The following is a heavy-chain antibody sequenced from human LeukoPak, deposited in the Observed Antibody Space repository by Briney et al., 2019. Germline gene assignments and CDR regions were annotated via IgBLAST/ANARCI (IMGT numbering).Heavy chain of an antibody. V-gene: IGHV3-23*01. CDR1: GFAFNTYA. D-gene: IGHD3-10*01. Sequence: PGGSLRLSCAASGFAFNTYALSWVRQAPGKGLEWVSAISGSGSITYYADSVKGRCTISRDNSENTLYLQMNSLRAEDTAVYYCARGFGELNYWGQGTLVTVSS. CDR2: ISGSGSIT. CDR3: ARGFGELNY. J-gene: IGHJ4*02.